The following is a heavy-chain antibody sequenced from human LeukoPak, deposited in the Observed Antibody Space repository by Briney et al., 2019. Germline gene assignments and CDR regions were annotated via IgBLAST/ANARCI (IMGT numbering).Heavy chain of an antibody. CDR2: ISGSGGST. CDR1: GFTFSSYA. D-gene: IGHD4-11*01. Sequence: GGSLRLSCAASGFTFSSYAMSWVRQAPGKGLEWVSAISGSGGSTYYADSVKGRFTISGDNSKNTLYLQMNSLRAEDTAVYYCAKRLNDYGNLRDYWGQGTLVTVSS. CDR3: AKRLNDYGNLRDY. V-gene: IGHV3-23*01. J-gene: IGHJ4*02.